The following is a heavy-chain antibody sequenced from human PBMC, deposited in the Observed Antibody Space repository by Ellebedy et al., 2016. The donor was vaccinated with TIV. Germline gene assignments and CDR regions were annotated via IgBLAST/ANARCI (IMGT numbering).Heavy chain of an antibody. Sequence: GGSLRLXXAASGFPFRTYGMHWARQAPGKGLEWVAFIGNDGRSKHYAESVKGRFTISRDNAKNTLSLQMNSLRAEDTAVYYCARGMSSSWYYWGQGTVVTVSS. CDR1: GFPFRTYG. CDR3: ARGMSSSWYY. V-gene: IGHV3-30*02. D-gene: IGHD6-13*01. J-gene: IGHJ4*02. CDR2: IGNDGRSK.